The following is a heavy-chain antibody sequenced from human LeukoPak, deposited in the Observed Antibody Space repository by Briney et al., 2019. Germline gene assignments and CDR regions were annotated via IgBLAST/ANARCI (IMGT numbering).Heavy chain of an antibody. D-gene: IGHD3-10*01. Sequence: SETLSLTCAVYGGSFSGYYWSWIRQPPGKGLEWIGDINHSGSTNYNPSLKSRVTISLDTSKNQFSLKLSSVTAADTAVYYCARGGGYYGSGSYYNNYYYYMDVWGKGTTVTVSS. CDR2: INHSGST. J-gene: IGHJ6*03. CDR1: GGSFSGYY. CDR3: ARGGGYYGSGSYYNNYYYYMDV. V-gene: IGHV4-34*01.